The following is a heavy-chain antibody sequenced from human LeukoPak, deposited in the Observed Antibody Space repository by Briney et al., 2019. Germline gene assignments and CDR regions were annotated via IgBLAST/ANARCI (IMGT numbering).Heavy chain of an antibody. CDR2: IKQDGGEK. Sequence: GGSLRLSCAVSGFTVSSNYMSWVRQAPGKGLEWVANIKQDGGEKYYVDSVKGRFTISRDNAKNSLYLQMSSLRAEDTAVYYCARDRDATFDYWGQGTLVTVSS. CDR3: ARDRDATFDY. V-gene: IGHV3-7*01. J-gene: IGHJ4*02. CDR1: GFTVSSNY.